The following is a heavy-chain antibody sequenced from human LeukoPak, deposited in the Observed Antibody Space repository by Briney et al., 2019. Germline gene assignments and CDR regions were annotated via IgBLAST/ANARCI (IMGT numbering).Heavy chain of an antibody. CDR2: INPNDDSA. J-gene: IGHJ4*02. CDR3: ARGYDTSTGTLDY. D-gene: IGHD3-9*01. V-gene: IGHV1-46*01. CDR1: GYTFTSNY. Sequence: ASVKVSCKASGYTFTSNYIHWVRQAPGQGLEWMGMINPNDDSATYAQKFQGRVTMTRDTSTSTVYMELSSLKFEDTAVYYCARGYDTSTGTLDYWGQGTLVTVTS.